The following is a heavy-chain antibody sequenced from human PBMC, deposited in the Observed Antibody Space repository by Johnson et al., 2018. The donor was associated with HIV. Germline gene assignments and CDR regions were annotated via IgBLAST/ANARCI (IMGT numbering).Heavy chain of an antibody. J-gene: IGHJ3*02. V-gene: IGHV3-30*03. CDR3: ARDQGELRRTHDVDI. Sequence: QVQLVESGGGLLQPAMSLRLSCSASRFTFIRSCMHWVRQAPGKGLEWVAVISYDGSNKYYADSVKGRFPISRDNSKNTMYLQMNSLRHEDTAVYYCARDQGELRRTHDVDIWGQGTMVTVSS. CDR1: RFTFIRSC. D-gene: IGHD1-14*01. CDR2: ISYDGSNK.